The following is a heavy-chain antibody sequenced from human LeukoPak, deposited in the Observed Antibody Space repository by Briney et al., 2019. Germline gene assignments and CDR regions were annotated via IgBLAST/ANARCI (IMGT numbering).Heavy chain of an antibody. V-gene: IGHV3-48*03. J-gene: IGHJ1*01. CDR2: MSSSGTKI. CDR3: ARALDLQH. CDR1: GFTFSSYA. Sequence: PGGSLRLSCAASGFTFSSYAMHWVRQAPGKGLEWVSYMSSSGTKIYYADSVKGRFTISRDNAKNSLYLQMNSLRVEDTGVYYCARALDLQHWGQGTLVTVSS.